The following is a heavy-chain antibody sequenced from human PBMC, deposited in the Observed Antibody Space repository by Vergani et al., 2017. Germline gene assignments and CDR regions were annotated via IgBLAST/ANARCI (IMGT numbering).Heavy chain of an antibody. CDR2: ISGRGGST. CDR1: EITFRNHA. Sequence: VQLLESGGGWVQPGGSLRLTCAASEITFRNHAMNRVPRAPGKGLEWVTGISGRGGSTYYADHVKGRFTIARDNYKNKLYLQMNSLRAEDTAVYYCSKEVLDTAMAFDYWGQGTLVTVSS. V-gene: IGHV3-23*01. D-gene: IGHD5-18*01. J-gene: IGHJ4*02. CDR3: SKEVLDTAMAFDY.